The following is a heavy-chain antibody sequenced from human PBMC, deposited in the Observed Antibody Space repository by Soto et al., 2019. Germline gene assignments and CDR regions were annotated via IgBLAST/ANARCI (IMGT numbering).Heavy chain of an antibody. CDR1: GYNFTTYW. V-gene: IGHV5-51*01. J-gene: IGHJ4*02. Sequence: EVQLVQSGAEVKKPGESLKISCEVSGYNFTTYWLGWVRQMPGKGLEWMGNIHPSDSDTTYRPSFQGQVTFSVDKSIATASLQWSTLTASDAAMYFCARLGVTGSIGFDAWGQGTLVTVSP. CDR2: IHPSDSDT. CDR3: ARLGVTGSIGFDA. D-gene: IGHD6-6*01.